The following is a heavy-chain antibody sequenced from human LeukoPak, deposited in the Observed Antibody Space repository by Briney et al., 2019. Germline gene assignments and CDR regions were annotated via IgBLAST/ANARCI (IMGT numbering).Heavy chain of an antibody. D-gene: IGHD3-22*01. CDR1: GFTFSRYA. Sequence: GGSLRLSCAASGFTFSRYAMSWVRQAPGKGLEWVSAISGSGGSTYYADSVKGRFTISRDNSKNTLYLQMNSLRAEDTAVYYCAKPPHTYYYDSSGSDYWGQGTLVILSS. CDR3: AKPPHTYYYDSSGSDY. V-gene: IGHV3-23*01. CDR2: ISGSGGST. J-gene: IGHJ4*02.